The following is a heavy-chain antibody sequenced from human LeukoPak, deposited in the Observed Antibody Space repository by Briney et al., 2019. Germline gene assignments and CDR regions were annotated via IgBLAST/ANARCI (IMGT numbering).Heavy chain of an antibody. Sequence: ASVKVSCKASGYTFTSYDFNWVRQATGQRPEWMGWMSPNSGDTGYAQKFQGRVTMTRDTSISTAYMDLSGLRPDDTAVYYCAREGSGYTYGRGSYFDYWGHGILVTVSS. CDR3: AREGSGYTYGRGSYFDY. J-gene: IGHJ4*01. V-gene: IGHV1-8*01. D-gene: IGHD5-18*01. CDR2: MSPNSGDT. CDR1: GYTFTSYD.